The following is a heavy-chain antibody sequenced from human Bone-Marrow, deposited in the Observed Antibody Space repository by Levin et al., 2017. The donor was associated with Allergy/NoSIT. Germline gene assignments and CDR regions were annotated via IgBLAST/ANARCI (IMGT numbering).Heavy chain of an antibody. V-gene: IGHV3-43*01. J-gene: IGHJ4*02. CDR1: GFTFGGYT. D-gene: IGHD2-8*02. CDR2: ISWDGSTT. Sequence: GESLKISCAVSGFTFGGYTMHWVRQPPGKGLQWVSLISWDGSTTYYADSMKGRFTISRDNSKGSLYLDMNSLRTEDTALYYCTTGTFDFWGRGTLVTVSS. CDR3: TTGTFDF.